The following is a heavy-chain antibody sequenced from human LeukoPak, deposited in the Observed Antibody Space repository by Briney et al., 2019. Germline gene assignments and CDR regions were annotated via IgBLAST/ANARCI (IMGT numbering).Heavy chain of an antibody. CDR1: GFTFSSYG. V-gene: IGHV3-33*01. D-gene: IGHD7-27*01. Sequence: RSLTFSCAASGFTFSSYGMHWVRQAPGKGLEWVAVIWYDGSNKYYADSVKGRFTISRDNSKNTLYLQMNSLRAEDTAVYYCARDANWGVDAFDIWGQGTMVTVSS. CDR2: IWYDGSNK. J-gene: IGHJ3*02. CDR3: ARDANWGVDAFDI.